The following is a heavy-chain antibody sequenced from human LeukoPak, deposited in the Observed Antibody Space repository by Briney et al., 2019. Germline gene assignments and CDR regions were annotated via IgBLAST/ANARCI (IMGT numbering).Heavy chain of an antibody. CDR1: GGPISSYY. J-gene: IGHJ6*02. D-gene: IGHD3-22*01. V-gene: IGHV4-59*01. Sequence: SEPLSFTCTVSGGPISSYYWSWIRQPPGKGLEWIGYIYYSGSTNYNPSLKSRVTISVDTSKNQFSLKLSSVTAADTAVYYCARDRPYDSSGYYGAVGWGYHYYGMDVWGQGTTVTVSS. CDR3: ARDRPYDSSGYYGAVGWGYHYYGMDV. CDR2: IYYSGST.